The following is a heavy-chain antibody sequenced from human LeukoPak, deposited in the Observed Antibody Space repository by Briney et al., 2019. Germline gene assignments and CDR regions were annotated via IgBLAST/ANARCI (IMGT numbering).Heavy chain of an antibody. J-gene: IGHJ4*02. D-gene: IGHD2-21*01. CDR1: GFIFRTYG. CDR3: AKGMCGVGGALDY. CDR2: ITAGGGNT. Sequence: GGSLRLSCAASGFIFRTYGMNWVRQAPGKGLEYVSGITAGGGNTYYGDSLKGRFTISRDDSKDTLFLQMNSLRVEDTAVYYCAKGMCGVGGALDYWGRGSLVTVSS. V-gene: IGHV3-23*01.